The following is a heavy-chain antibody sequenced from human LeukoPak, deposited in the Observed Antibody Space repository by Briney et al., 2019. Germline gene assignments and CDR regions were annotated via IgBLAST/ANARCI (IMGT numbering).Heavy chain of an antibody. V-gene: IGHV3-30-3*01. CDR1: GFTFSSYA. D-gene: IGHD6-19*01. J-gene: IGHJ4*02. CDR2: ISYDGSNK. CDR3: AREVKQWLARSGVDY. Sequence: GGSLRLSCAASGFTFSSYAMHWVRQAPGKGLEWVAVISYDGSNKYYADSVKGRFTISRDNSKNTLYLQMNSLRAEDTAVYYCAREVKQWLARSGVDYWGQGTLVTVSS.